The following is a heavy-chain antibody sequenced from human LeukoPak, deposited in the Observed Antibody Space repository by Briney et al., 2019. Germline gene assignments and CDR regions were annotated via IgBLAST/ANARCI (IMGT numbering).Heavy chain of an antibody. V-gene: IGHV4-59*01. J-gene: IGHJ5*02. CDR1: GGSISRYY. CDR2: IYYSGSI. CDR3: ARVWLPQLSMWWFEP. D-gene: IGHD2-2*01. Sequence: PSETLSLTCTVSGGSISRYYWSWIRQPPGKGLEWIGYIYYSGSINYNPSLKSRVTISVDTSKNQFSLKLSSVTAADTAVYYCARVWLPQLSMWWFEPWGQGTLVTVSS.